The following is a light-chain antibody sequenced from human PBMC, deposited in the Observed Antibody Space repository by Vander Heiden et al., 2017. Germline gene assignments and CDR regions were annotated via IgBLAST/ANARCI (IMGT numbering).Light chain of an antibody. J-gene: IGLJ3*02. V-gene: IGLV2-18*02. Sequence: QPALTPPPPAVGSPGQSVPISCTGTSSDVGSYNRVHWYQQPPGLAPKLMIYNGSDRPSGVPDRFSGSKSGNTASLTISGLQAEDEADYYCSSYTTSSTGVFGGGTKVTVL. CDR2: NGS. CDR3: SSYTTSSTGV. CDR1: SSDVGSYNR.